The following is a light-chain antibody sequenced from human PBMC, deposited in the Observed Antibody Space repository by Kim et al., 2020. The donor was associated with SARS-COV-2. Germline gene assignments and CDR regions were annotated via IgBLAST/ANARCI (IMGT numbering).Light chain of an antibody. CDR3: QQRSDWPLT. Sequence: WSPGERATLSCRASQSVSSYLAWDQQKPGQAPRLLIYDAFNRATGIPARFSGSGSGTDFTLTISNLEPEDFAGYYCQQRSDWPLTFGGGTKVDI. J-gene: IGKJ4*01. CDR2: DAF. CDR1: QSVSSY. V-gene: IGKV3-11*01.